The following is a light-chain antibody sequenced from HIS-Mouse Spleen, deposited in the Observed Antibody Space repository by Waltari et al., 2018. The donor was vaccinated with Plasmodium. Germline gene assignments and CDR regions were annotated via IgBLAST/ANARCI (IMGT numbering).Light chain of an antibody. CDR2: YSSDSDK. V-gene: IGLV5-37*01. CDR3: MIWPSNASGV. CDR1: SHINVSSHN. J-gene: IGLJ3*02. Sequence: QPVLTQPPSSSASPGDSARLTCTVPSHINVSSHNIYAYQQHPGSPPRYLLYYSSDSDKGQGSGVPSRFSGSKDASANTGILLISGLQSEDEADYYCMIWPSNASGVFGGGTKLTVL.